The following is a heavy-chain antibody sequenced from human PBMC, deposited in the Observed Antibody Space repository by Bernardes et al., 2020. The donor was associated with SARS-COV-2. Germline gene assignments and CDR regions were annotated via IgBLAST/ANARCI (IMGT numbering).Heavy chain of an antibody. V-gene: IGHV4-59*01. CDR1: GGSISSYY. Sequence: SETLSLTCTVSGGSISSYYWSWIRQPPGKGLEWIGYIYYSGSTNYNPSLKSRVTISVDTSKNQFSLKLSSVTAADTAVYYCARGQRDCSSTSCYSGAFDIWGQGTMVTVSS. CDR2: IYYSGST. J-gene: IGHJ3*02. CDR3: ARGQRDCSSTSCYSGAFDI. D-gene: IGHD2-2*01.